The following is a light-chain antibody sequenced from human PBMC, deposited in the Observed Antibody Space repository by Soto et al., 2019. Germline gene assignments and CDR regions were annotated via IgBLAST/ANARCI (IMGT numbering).Light chain of an antibody. CDR3: SSYTSSSFVI. CDR1: SSDVGSYNL. V-gene: IGLV2-14*02. Sequence: QSALTQPASVSGSPGQSITISCTGTSSDVGSYNLVSWYQQHPGKAPKLMIYEVRNRPSGVSHRFSGSKSGNTASLTISGLQAEDEADYYCSSYTSSSFVIFGGGTKLTVL. CDR2: EVR. J-gene: IGLJ2*01.